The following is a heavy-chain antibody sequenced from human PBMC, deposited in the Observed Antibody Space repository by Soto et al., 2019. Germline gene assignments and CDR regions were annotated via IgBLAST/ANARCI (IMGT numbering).Heavy chain of an antibody. D-gene: IGHD2-2*01. CDR1: GFTFSSYA. J-gene: IGHJ6*02. Sequence: GGSLRLSCAASGFTFSSYAMSWVRQAPGKGLEWVSAISGSGGSTYYADSVKGRFTISRDNSKNTLYLQMNSLRAEDTAVYYCAKVPAAVYYYGMDVWGQGTTVTVSS. CDR3: AKVPAAVYYYGMDV. V-gene: IGHV3-23*01. CDR2: ISGSGGST.